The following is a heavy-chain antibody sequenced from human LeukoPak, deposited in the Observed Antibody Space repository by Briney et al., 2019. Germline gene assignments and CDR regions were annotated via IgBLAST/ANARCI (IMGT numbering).Heavy chain of an antibody. J-gene: IGHJ3*02. Sequence: PSETLSLTCTVSGGSISSYYWSWIRPPAGKGLEWIGRIYTSGSTNYNPSLKSRSTMSVDTSKNQFSLKLSSVTAADTAVYYCARDWLSGGELLDGYAFDIWGQGTMVTVSS. CDR3: ARDWLSGGELLDGYAFDI. CDR2: IYTSGST. V-gene: IGHV4-4*07. CDR1: GGSISSYY. D-gene: IGHD1-26*01.